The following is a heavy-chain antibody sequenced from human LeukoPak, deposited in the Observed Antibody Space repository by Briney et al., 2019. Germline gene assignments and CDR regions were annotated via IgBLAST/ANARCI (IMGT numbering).Heavy chain of an antibody. CDR3: ARSVPDYTRFDY. Sequence: GGSLRLSCAASGFTFSNYAMNWVRQAPGKGLEWVSTFKTKYHQVYYAESVRGRFTISTDNSRNTVFLQMNSLRADDTALYYCARSVPDYTRFDYWGQGALVTVSS. V-gene: IGHV3-23*05. D-gene: IGHD4-11*01. CDR1: GFTFSNYA. CDR2: FKTKYHQV. J-gene: IGHJ4*02.